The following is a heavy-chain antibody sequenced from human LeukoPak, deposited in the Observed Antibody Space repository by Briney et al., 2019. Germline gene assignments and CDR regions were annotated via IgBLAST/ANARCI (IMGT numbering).Heavy chain of an antibody. V-gene: IGHV4-4*07. Sequence: SETLSLTCTVSGGSISSYYWSWIRQPAGKGLEWLGRIYTSGSTNYNPSLKSRVTMSVDTSKNQFSLKLSSVTAADTAVYYCARGSYCSGGSCYSGYYFDYWGQGTLVTVSS. D-gene: IGHD2-15*01. J-gene: IGHJ4*02. CDR1: GGSISSYY. CDR3: ARGSYCSGGSCYSGYYFDY. CDR2: IYTSGST.